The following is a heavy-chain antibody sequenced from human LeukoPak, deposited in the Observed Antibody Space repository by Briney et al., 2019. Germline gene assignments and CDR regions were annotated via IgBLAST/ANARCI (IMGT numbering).Heavy chain of an antibody. V-gene: IGHV3-48*01. D-gene: IGHD3-10*01. J-gene: IGHJ6*01. Sequence: GGSLRLSCAASGFTFSSYSMNWVRQAPGKGLEWVSYISSSSSTKYYADSVKGRFTLSRDNAKNSLYLQMNSLRAEDTGVYYCARDLGLWFGDMVVWGEGTTVTISS. CDR3: ARDLGLWFGDMVV. CDR2: ISSSSSTK. CDR1: GFTFSSYS.